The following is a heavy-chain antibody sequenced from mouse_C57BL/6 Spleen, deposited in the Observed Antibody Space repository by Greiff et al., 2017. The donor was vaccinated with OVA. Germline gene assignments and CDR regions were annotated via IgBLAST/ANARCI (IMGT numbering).Heavy chain of an antibody. Sequence: VKLMESGPGLVAPSQSLSITCTVSGFSLTSYGVHWVRQPPGKGLEWLVVIWSDGSTTYNSALKSRLSISKDNSKSQVFLKMNSLQTDDTAMYYCARHQSSLYAMDYWGQGTSVTVSS. D-gene: IGHD1-3*01. V-gene: IGHV2-6-1*01. CDR3: ARHQSSLYAMDY. CDR1: GFSLTSYG. CDR2: IWSDGST. J-gene: IGHJ4*01.